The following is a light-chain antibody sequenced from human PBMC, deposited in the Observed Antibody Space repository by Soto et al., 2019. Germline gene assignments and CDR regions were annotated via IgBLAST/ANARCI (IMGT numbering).Light chain of an antibody. Sequence: EIVLTQSPGTLSLSPGERATLSCRDSQSVSSSSLAWYQRGPGQAPSLLIYGASSRATGITDRFRGSGSGTDFTLTISRLEPEDFAVYCCQQHGSSPWTFGQGTKVEI. V-gene: IGKV3-20*01. J-gene: IGKJ1*01. CDR1: QSVSSSS. CDR2: GAS. CDR3: QQHGSSPWT.